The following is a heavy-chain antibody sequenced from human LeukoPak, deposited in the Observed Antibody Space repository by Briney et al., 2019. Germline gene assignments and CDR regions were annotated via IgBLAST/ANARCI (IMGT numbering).Heavy chain of an antibody. CDR1: GGSISSSNW. CDR3: ARAYDGYAFDI. J-gene: IGHJ3*02. D-gene: IGHD1-1*01. V-gene: IGHV4-4*02. CDR2: IYHSGST. Sequence: SETLSLTCAVSGGSISSSNWWNWVRQPPGKGLEWIGEIYHSGSTNYNPSLKSRVTISVDKSKNQFSLKLSSVTAADTAVFYCARAYDGYAFDIWGQGTMVAVSS.